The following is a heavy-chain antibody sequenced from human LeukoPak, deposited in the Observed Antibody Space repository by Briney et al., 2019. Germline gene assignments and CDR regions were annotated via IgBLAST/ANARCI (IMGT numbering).Heavy chain of an antibody. Sequence: PGGSLRLSCAASGFTFSKYGMSWVRQAPGKGLEWVGFIRSKAYGGTTEYAASVKGRFTISRDDSKSIAYLQMDSLKTEDTAVYYCTRGIYDNSGYWVYWGQGTLVTVSS. D-gene: IGHD3-22*01. V-gene: IGHV3-49*04. CDR2: IRSKAYGGTT. J-gene: IGHJ4*02. CDR3: TRGIYDNSGYWVY. CDR1: GFTFSKYG.